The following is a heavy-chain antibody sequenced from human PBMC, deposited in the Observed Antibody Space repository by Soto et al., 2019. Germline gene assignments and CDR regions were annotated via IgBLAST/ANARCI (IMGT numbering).Heavy chain of an antibody. V-gene: IGHV1-69*13. CDR1: GYTFTSYA. Sequence: SVKVSCKASGYTFTSYAISWVRQAPGQGLEWMGGIIPIFGTAKYAQKFQGRVTITADESTSTAYMELSSLRSEDTAVYYCAKDYSSSWSPYYGMDVWGQGTTVTVSS. CDR3: AKDYSSSWSPYYGMDV. CDR2: IIPIFGTA. J-gene: IGHJ6*02. D-gene: IGHD6-13*01.